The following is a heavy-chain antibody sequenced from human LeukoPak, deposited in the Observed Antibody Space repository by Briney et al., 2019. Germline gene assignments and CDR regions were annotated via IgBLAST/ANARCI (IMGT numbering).Heavy chain of an antibody. V-gene: IGHV3-49*04. D-gene: IGHD5-18*01. CDR3: TRDTAMVIWPPDY. CDR1: GFTFSSYG. Sequence: PGGSLRLSCAASGFTFSSYGMHWVRQAPGKGLEWVGFIRSKAYGGTTEYAASVKGRFTISRDDSKSIAYLQMNSLKTEDTAVYYCTRDTAMVIWPPDYWGQGTLVTVSS. CDR2: IRSKAYGGTT. J-gene: IGHJ4*02.